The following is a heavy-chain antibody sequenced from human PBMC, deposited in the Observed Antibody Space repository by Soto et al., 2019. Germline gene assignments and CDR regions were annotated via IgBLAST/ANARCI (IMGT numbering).Heavy chain of an antibody. CDR1: GGTFSSYA. J-gene: IGHJ6*02. Sequence: QVQLVQSGAEVKKPGSSVKVSCKASGGTFSSYAISWVRQAPGQGLEWMGGIIPIFGTANYAQKFQGRVTITADESTSTAYMELSSLRSEDTAVYYCARATSHYDFWSGPYRYYYGMDVWGQGTTVTVSS. CDR3: ARATSHYDFWSGPYRYYYGMDV. CDR2: IIPIFGTA. D-gene: IGHD3-3*01. V-gene: IGHV1-69*01.